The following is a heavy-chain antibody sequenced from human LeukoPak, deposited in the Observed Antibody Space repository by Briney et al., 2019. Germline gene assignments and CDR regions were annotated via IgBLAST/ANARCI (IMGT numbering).Heavy chain of an antibody. CDR3: AKDLDCSSTSCYPNWFDP. V-gene: IGHV4-59*11. D-gene: IGHD2-2*01. J-gene: IGHJ5*02. CDR1: GGPISCHY. Sequence: SETLSLTCTGSGGPISCHYGGWIPRPPAKGVGWIGHIHYSGSTNYNPSLKSRVTISVDTSRNQFSLQLSSVTAADTAVYYCAKDLDCSSTSCYPNWFDPWGQGTLVTVSS. CDR2: IHYSGST.